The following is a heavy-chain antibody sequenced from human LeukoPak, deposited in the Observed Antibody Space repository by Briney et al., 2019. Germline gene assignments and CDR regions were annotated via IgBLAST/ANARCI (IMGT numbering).Heavy chain of an antibody. CDR3: ARDGGWREDY. V-gene: IGHV3-48*01. CDR1: GFNFRGYS. J-gene: IGHJ4*02. D-gene: IGHD2-15*01. CDR2: ISSTSGDI. Sequence: PGGSLRLSCAASGFNFRGYSMNWVRQAPGKGLEWVSYISSTSGDIQYADSVRGRFTISRDNARNSVHLQMSSLRAEDTAVYYCARDGGWREDYWGQGTLVTVSA.